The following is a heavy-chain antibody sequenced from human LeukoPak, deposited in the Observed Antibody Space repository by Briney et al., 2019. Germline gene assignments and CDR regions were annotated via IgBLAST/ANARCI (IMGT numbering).Heavy chain of an antibody. CDR2: IGTTGDT. J-gene: IGHJ6*02. D-gene: IGHD6-19*01. V-gene: IGHV3-13*04. Sequence: GGSLRLSCAASGLTFSGYDMFWVRQATGKGLEWVSGIGTTGDTYYAGSVKGRFTISRENARNSLYLQMNTLIDGVTAVYYCARSTIAVAYGMDVWGQGTTVTVSS. CDR3: ARSTIAVAYGMDV. CDR1: GLTFSGYD.